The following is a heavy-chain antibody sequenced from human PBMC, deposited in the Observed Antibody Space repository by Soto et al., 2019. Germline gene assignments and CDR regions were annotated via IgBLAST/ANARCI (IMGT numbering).Heavy chain of an antibody. D-gene: IGHD2-8*01. CDR2: ISYDGDNK. CDR1: GFTFSSYP. V-gene: IGHV3-30-3*01. J-gene: IGHJ6*02. Sequence: QVQLVESGGGVVKPGRSLRLSCAASGFTFSSYPMHWVRQAPGKGLEWVAVISYDGDNKYYADSVKGRFTISRDNSKNTVYLQMKSLRPEDTAVYCCARSQLVYAIYGMDFWGQGTTVTVSS. CDR3: ARSQLVYAIYGMDF.